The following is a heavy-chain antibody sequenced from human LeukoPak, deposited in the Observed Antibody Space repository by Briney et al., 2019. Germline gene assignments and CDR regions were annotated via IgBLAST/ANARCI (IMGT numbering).Heavy chain of an antibody. V-gene: IGHV5-51*01. CDR2: IYPGDSDT. Sequence: GESLKISCKGSGYSFTNYWIGWVRQMPGKGLEWMGTIYPGDSDTKYSPSFQGQVTISADKSISTACLQWSSLKASDTAMYYCARRIAAAGSIGTRYFDYWGQGTLVTVSS. CDR3: ARRIAAAGSIGTRYFDY. J-gene: IGHJ4*02. CDR1: GYSFTNYW. D-gene: IGHD6-13*01.